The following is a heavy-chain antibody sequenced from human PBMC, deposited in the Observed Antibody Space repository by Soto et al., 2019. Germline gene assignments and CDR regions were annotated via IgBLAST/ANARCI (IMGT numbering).Heavy chain of an antibody. V-gene: IGHV1-18*04. Sequence: VASVKVSCKASGYTFTSYGISWVRQAPGQGLEWMGWISAYNGNTNYAQKLQGRVTMTTDTSTSTAYMELRSLRSGDTAVYYCARDPYYYDSSGYQAHDAFDIWGQGTMVTVSS. J-gene: IGHJ3*02. CDR1: GYTFTSYG. CDR3: ARDPYYYDSSGYQAHDAFDI. D-gene: IGHD3-22*01. CDR2: ISAYNGNT.